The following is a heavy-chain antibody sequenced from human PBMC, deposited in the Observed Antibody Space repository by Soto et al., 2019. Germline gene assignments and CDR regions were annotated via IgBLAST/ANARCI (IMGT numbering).Heavy chain of an antibody. CDR2: IIPILGTA. CDR1: GGTFSSYA. V-gene: IGHV1-69*10. J-gene: IGHJ4*02. D-gene: IGHD1-7*01. Sequence: GASVKVSCKASGGTFSSYAISWVRQAPGQGLEWMGGIIPILGTASYAQKFQGRVTITADKSTSTAYMELSSLRSEDTAVYYCASWVGKLELRSYFDYWGQGTLVTVSS. CDR3: ASWVGKLELRSYFDY.